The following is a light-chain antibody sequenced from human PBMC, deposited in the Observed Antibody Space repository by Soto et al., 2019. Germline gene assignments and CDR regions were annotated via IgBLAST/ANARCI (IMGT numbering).Light chain of an antibody. V-gene: IGKV1-8*01. Sequence: AIRMTQSPSSFSASTGDRVTITCRASQGISSYLAWYQQKPGKAPKLLIYAASTLQSGVPSRFSGSGSGTDFTLTISCLQSEDFATYYCQQYYSYPSITFGQRTRLEIK. CDR2: AAS. J-gene: IGKJ5*01. CDR1: QGISSY. CDR3: QQYYSYPSIT.